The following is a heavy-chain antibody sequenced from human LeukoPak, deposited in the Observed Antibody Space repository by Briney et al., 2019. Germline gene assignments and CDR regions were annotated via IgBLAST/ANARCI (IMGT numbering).Heavy chain of an antibody. CDR1: GFTFSNYG. CDR2: IRYDGSNR. Sequence: GGSLRLSCAASGFTFSNYGMHWVCQAPGKGLEWVAFIRYDGSNRYYADSVKGRFTISRDDSKNTLYLQMNSLRAEDTAVYYCAKDHSRSGSYPTSFDYWGQGTLVTVSS. D-gene: IGHD3-10*01. V-gene: IGHV3-30*02. J-gene: IGHJ4*02. CDR3: AKDHSRSGSYPTSFDY.